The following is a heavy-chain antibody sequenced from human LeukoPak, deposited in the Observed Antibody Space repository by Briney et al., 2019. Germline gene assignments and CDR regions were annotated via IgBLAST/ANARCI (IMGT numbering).Heavy chain of an antibody. V-gene: IGHV1-69*01. CDR1: GGTFSSYA. D-gene: IGHD3-22*01. CDR2: IIPIFGTA. Sequence: VASVKVSCKASGGTFSSYAISWVRQAPGQGLEWMGGIIPIFGTANYAQKFQGRVTITADESTSTAYMELSSLRSEDTAVYYCARTNYYDSSGYSTFDYWGQGTLVTVSS. CDR3: ARTNYYDSSGYSTFDY. J-gene: IGHJ4*02.